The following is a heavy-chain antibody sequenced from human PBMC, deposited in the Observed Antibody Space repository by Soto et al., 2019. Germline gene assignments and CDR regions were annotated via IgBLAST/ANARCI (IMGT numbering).Heavy chain of an antibody. V-gene: IGHV3-30*18. CDR3: AKDLVVVTGIFDS. Sequence: PGGSLRLSCAASGFTFSSYGIHWVRQAPGKGLEWVALVSSDGSNKYYADSVKGRFTISRDNSKNTLYLEMNSLRVEDTAVYYCAKDLVVVTGIFDSWGQGTLVTVSS. CDR1: GFTFSSYG. J-gene: IGHJ4*02. D-gene: IGHD2-21*02. CDR2: VSSDGSNK.